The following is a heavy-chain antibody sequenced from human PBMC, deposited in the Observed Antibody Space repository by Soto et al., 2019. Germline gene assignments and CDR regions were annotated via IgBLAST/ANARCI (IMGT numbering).Heavy chain of an antibody. CDR2: ISGTGLTT. CDR1: RCTFINYA. D-gene: IGHD5-18*01. Sequence: GGSLRISGSASRCTFINYAMNCVRQAPGKGLEWVSVISGTGLTTYYADSVKGRFTISRDNSKNTLYLQMDSLRAEDTAVYYCANGSYGRTADYFDSWGQGTLVTVSS. J-gene: IGHJ4*02. V-gene: IGHV3-23*01. CDR3: ANGSYGRTADYFDS.